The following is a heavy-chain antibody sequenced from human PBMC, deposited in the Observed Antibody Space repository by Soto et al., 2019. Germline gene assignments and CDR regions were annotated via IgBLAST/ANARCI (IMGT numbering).Heavy chain of an antibody. Sequence: QVQLVQSGAEVKKPGASVKVSCKASGDTFTDYYILWVRQAPGQGLECMGTVNPSGGHTTYAQHFPGRMTMTRDTSTSTLYMELTSLTSEDTAVYYCVRGGHVVVVTAALAYWGQGTLVTVSS. CDR2: VNPSGGHT. J-gene: IGHJ4*02. D-gene: IGHD2-21*02. CDR1: GDTFTDYY. CDR3: VRGGHVVVVTAALAY. V-gene: IGHV1-46*01.